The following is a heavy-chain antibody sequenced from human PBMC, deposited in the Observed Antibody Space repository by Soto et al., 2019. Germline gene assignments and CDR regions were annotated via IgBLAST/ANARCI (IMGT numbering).Heavy chain of an antibody. CDR3: ATVFGRGGSFPMLFDY. CDR2: FDPEDGET. CDR1: GYTLTELS. J-gene: IGHJ4*02. D-gene: IGHD3-10*01. V-gene: IGHV1-24*01. Sequence: ASVKVSYKVSGYTLTELSMHWVRQAPGKGLEWMGGFDPEDGETIYAQKFQGRVTMTEDTSTDTAYMELSSLRSEDTAVYYCATVFGRGGSFPMLFDYWGQGTLVTVSS.